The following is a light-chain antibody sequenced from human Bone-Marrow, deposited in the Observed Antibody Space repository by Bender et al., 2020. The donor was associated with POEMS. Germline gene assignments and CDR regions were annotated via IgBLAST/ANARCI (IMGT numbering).Light chain of an antibody. J-gene: IGLJ2*01. CDR1: KLGDKN. CDR2: QDF. Sequence: SYELTQPRSVSVSPGQTASITCSGDKLGDKNVCWYLQKPGQSPVLVIYQDFRRPSGIPERFSGSNSGNTATLTISGTQALDEADYYCQAWDRSIYVVFGGGTKLTVL. CDR3: QAWDRSIYVV. V-gene: IGLV3-1*01.